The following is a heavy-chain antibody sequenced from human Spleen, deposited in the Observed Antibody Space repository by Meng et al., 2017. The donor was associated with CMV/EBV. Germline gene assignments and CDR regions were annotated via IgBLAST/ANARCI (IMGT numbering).Heavy chain of an antibody. CDR2: IIPIFGTA. Sequence: VQLVYAGVGVKTPGAPVKVSCKASGCNFSSYAISWVRQAPGQGLEWMGGIIPIFGTANYAQKFQGRVTITADESTSTAYMELSSLRSEDTAVYYCAREKRGSGWCFDYWGQGTLVTVSS. D-gene: IGHD6-19*01. CDR1: GCNFSSYA. CDR3: AREKRGSGWCFDY. V-gene: IGHV1-69*12. J-gene: IGHJ4*02.